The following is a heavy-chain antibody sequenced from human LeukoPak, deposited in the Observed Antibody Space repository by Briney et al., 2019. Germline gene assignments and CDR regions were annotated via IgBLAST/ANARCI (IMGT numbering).Heavy chain of an antibody. CDR1: GGSISSGSYY. V-gene: IGHV4-61*02. CDR3: ASRYFCSSTSCYTFDY. D-gene: IGHD2-2*02. J-gene: IGHJ4*02. CDR2: IYTSGST. Sequence: PSESLSLTCTVSGGSISSGSYYWSWIRQPAGKGLEWIGRIYTSGSTNYNPSLKSRVTISVDTSKTQFSLKLSSVTAADTAVYYCASRYFCSSTSCYTFDYWGQGTLVTVSS.